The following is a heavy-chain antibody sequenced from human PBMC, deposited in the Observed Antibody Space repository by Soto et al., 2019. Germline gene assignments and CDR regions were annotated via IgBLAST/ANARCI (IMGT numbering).Heavy chain of an antibody. CDR1: GGSFSGYY. CDR3: ARVGPYYYDSSGYYQRPYYFDY. CDR2: INHSGST. D-gene: IGHD3-22*01. Sequence: ASETLSLTCAVYGGSFSGYYWSWIRQPPGKGLERIGEINHSGSTNYNPSLKSRVTISVDTSKNQFSLKLSSVTAADTAVYYCARVGPYYYDSSGYYQRPYYFDYWGQGTLVTVS. V-gene: IGHV4-34*01. J-gene: IGHJ4*02.